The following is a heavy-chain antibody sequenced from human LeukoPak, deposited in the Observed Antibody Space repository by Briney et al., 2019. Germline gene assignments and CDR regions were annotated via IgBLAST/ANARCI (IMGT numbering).Heavy chain of an antibody. CDR3: ARVGYYDSSGYYRDAFDI. CDR1: GGSFSGYY. CDR2: IYYSGST. D-gene: IGHD3-22*01. J-gene: IGHJ3*02. Sequence: SETLSLTCAVYGGSFSGYYWSWIRQPPGKGLEWIGYIYYSGSTNYNPSLKSRVTVSVDTSKNQFSLKLSSVTAADTAVYYCARVGYYDSSGYYRDAFDIWGQGTMVTVSS. V-gene: IGHV4-59*01.